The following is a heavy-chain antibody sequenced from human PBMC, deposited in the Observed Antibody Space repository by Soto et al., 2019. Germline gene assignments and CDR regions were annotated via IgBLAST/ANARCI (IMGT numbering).Heavy chain of an antibody. D-gene: IGHD6-13*01. V-gene: IGHV3-23*01. CDR2: ISGTGGRT. Sequence: DVHVLESGGGLVQPGGSLRLSCAASGFTFSSFAMSWVRQAPGKGLEWVSSISGTGGRTYYADSVKGRFTISRDSSKNTLYLQMNSLTAEDTAVYYCARDQQYWYFDLWGRGTLVTVSS. J-gene: IGHJ2*01. CDR1: GFTFSSFA. CDR3: ARDQQYWYFDL.